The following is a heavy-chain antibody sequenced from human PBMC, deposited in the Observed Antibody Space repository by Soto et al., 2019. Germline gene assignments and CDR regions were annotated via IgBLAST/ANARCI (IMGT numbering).Heavy chain of an antibody. CDR2: IYSGGST. CDR1: GFTVSSNY. V-gene: IGHV3-53*02. D-gene: IGHD3-22*01. J-gene: IGHJ4*02. CDR3: AREGDSSGYPLYYFDY. Sequence: EVQLVETGGGLIQPGGSLRLSCAASGFTVSSNYMSWVRQAPGKGLEWVSVIYSGGSTYYADSVKGRFTISRDNSKNTLYLQMNSLRAEDTAVYYCAREGDSSGYPLYYFDYWGQGTLVTVSS.